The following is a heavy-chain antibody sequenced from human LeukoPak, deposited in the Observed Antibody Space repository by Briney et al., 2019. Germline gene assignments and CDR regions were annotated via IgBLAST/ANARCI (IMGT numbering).Heavy chain of an antibody. V-gene: IGHV1-24*01. CDR2: FDPEVGET. CDR1: GDTLAAYS. CDR3: ATDLLALGLKTFDP. Sequence: ASVKVSCKVSGDTLAAYSIHWVRQTPGKGLEWLGGFDPEVGETLYAQRFQGRVTVTEDTATDTAYLDLSRLTTDDTAVYYCATDLLALGLKTFDPWGQGTLVSVSS. J-gene: IGHJ5*02. D-gene: IGHD5-12*01.